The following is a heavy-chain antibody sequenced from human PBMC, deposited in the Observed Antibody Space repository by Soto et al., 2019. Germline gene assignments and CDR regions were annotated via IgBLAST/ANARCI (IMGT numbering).Heavy chain of an antibody. CDR3: AKEKMGIQGGFDF. Sequence: GLLRLSCKASGFTFADYRMNWVRQTPGKGLEWVALIIPSATTYYADPAKRRFTISRDNYKNTAYQQMNSMKSDDAVFYCCAKEKMGIQGGFDFWGQGTLVTVSS. J-gene: IGHJ4*02. V-gene: IGHV3-53*01. CDR2: IIPSATT. D-gene: IGHD1-26*01. CDR1: GFTFADYR.